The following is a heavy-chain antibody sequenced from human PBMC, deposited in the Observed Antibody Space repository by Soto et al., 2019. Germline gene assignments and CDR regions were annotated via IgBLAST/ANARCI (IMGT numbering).Heavy chain of an antibody. Sequence: GESLKISCKGSGYSFTSYWIGWVRQMPGKGLEWMGIIYPGDSDTRYSPSFQGQVTISADKSISTAYLQWSSLKASDTAMYYCARLGLPYCSSTSCYLSGYYYGMDVWGQGTTVTVSS. CDR3: ARLGLPYCSSTSCYLSGYYYGMDV. J-gene: IGHJ6*02. V-gene: IGHV5-51*01. D-gene: IGHD2-2*01. CDR1: GYSFTSYW. CDR2: IYPGDSDT.